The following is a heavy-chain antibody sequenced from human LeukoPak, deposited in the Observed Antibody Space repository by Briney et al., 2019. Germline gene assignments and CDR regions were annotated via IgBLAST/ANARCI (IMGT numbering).Heavy chain of an antibody. V-gene: IGHV3-48*03. J-gene: IGHJ4*02. CDR2: ISTSGSTI. Sequence: GGSLRLSCAASGLTFSNYEVNWVRQAPGKGLEWISYISTSGSTIYYADSVKGRFTISRDNAKNSVYLQMNGLRAEDTAVYYCATGTIYYWGQGALVTVSS. D-gene: IGHD1-1*01. CDR1: GLTFSNYE. CDR3: ATGTIYY.